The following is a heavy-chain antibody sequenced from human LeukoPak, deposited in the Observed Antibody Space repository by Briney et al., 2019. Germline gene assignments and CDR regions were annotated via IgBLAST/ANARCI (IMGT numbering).Heavy chain of an antibody. Sequence: PSETLSLTCAVYGGSFSGYYWSWIRQPPGKGLEWIGEINHSGSTNYNPSLKSRVTISVDTSKNQFSLKLSSVTAADTAVYYCARDRADYYGSGSYGDYYYYYYMDVWGKGTTVTISS. CDR1: GGSFSGYY. CDR2: INHSGST. J-gene: IGHJ6*03. CDR3: ARDRADYYGSGSYGDYYYYYYMDV. D-gene: IGHD3-10*01. V-gene: IGHV4-34*01.